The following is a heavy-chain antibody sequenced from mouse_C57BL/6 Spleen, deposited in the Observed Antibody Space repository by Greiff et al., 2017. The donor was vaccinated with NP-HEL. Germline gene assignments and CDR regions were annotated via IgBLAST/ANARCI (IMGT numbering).Heavy chain of an antibody. V-gene: IGHV14-1*01. Sequence: EVQLQQSGAELVRPGASVKLSCTASGFNIKDYYMHWVKQRPEQGLEWIGRIDPEDGDTEYAPKFQGKATMTADTSSNTAYLQLSSLTSEDPAVYYCTTAVYCYGFAYWGQGTLVTVSA. CDR1: GFNIKDYY. CDR3: TTAVYCYGFAY. J-gene: IGHJ3*01. CDR2: IDPEDGDT. D-gene: IGHD2-3*01.